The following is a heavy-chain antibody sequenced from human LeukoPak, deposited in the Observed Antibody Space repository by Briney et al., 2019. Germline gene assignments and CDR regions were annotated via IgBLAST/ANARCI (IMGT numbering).Heavy chain of an antibody. J-gene: IGHJ3*02. CDR2: IYHSGST. V-gene: IGHV4-4*02. D-gene: IGHD5-18*01. CDR3: ARHSESYSYGYSYAFDI. Sequence: SETLSLTCAVSGGSISSSNWWSWVRQPPGKGLEWIGEIYHSGSTNYNPSLKSRVTISVDKSKNQFSLKLCSVTAADTAVYYCARHSESYSYGYSYAFDIWGQGTMVTVSS. CDR1: GGSISSSNW.